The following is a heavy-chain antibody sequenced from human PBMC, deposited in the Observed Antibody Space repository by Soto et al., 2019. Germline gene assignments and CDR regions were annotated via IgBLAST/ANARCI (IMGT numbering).Heavy chain of an antibody. CDR1: GFTFSSYG. D-gene: IGHD5-18*01. CDR2: ISYDGSNK. J-gene: IGHJ6*02. Sequence: QMQLVESGGGVVQPGRSLRLSCAASGFTFSSYGMHWVRQAPGKGLEWVAVISYDGSNKYYADSVKGRFTISRDNSKNTLYLQMNSLRAADTAVYYCAKGVDTAMVSSGMDVWGQGTTVTVSS. V-gene: IGHV3-30*18. CDR3: AKGVDTAMVSSGMDV.